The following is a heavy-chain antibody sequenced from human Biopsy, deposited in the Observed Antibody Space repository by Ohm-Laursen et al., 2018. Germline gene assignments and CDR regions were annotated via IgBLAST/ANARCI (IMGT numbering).Heavy chain of an antibody. CDR2: ISNSGST. Sequence: SETLSLTCTVSGDSISSYYWSWIRQPPGKGLEWIGFISNSGSTTHNPSLKSRVTISVDTSKNQFSLKLSSVTAADTALYYCARRGSGGRSFDYWGQGTLVTVSS. CDR1: GDSISSYY. CDR3: ARRGSGGRSFDY. V-gene: IGHV4-59*08. D-gene: IGHD2-15*01. J-gene: IGHJ4*02.